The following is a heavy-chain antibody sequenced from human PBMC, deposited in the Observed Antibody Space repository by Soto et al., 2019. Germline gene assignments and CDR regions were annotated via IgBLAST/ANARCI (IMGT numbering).Heavy chain of an antibody. D-gene: IGHD6-13*01. J-gene: IGHJ6*03. CDR3: AKDTDGIAAAGLVHYMDV. CDR2: TSFDGGKK. Sequence: QVQLQESGGGVVQPGRSLRLSCAASGFTFDIYGMHWVRQAPGKGLEWVAVTSFDGGKKYYGDSVKGRFTISRDNSKNTLYLQMNSLRVDDTAVYYCAKDTDGIAAAGLVHYMDVWGKGTTVIVSS. CDR1: GFTFDIYG. V-gene: IGHV3-30*18.